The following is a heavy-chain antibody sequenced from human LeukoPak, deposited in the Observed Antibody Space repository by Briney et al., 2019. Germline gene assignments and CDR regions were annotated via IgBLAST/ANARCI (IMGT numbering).Heavy chain of an antibody. CDR3: AKDPGYSGYNYYYFDH. D-gene: IGHD5-12*01. Sequence: GGSLRLSCAASGFTFSSYAMSWVRQAPGKGLEWVSAISGSGDSTYYGDSVKGRFTISRDNSKNTLYLQMNSLRAEDTALYYCAKDPGYSGYNYYYFDHWGQGTLVTVSS. CDR2: ISGSGDST. J-gene: IGHJ4*02. V-gene: IGHV3-23*01. CDR1: GFTFSSYA.